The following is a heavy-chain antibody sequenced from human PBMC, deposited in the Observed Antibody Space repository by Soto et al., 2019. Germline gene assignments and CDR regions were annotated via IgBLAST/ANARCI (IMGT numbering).Heavy chain of an antibody. CDR2: ISVFNGNT. V-gene: IGHV1-18*01. Sequence: QVQLVQSGAEVKKPGASVKVSCKTSGYTFTGYGIHWVRQAPGHGLEWMGWISVFNGNTKYGQNIQDRVIMTTDTSTSTASMELRSIRSDDTAVYFCGRDGSGGIIDSWGQGTMLIV. CDR3: GRDGSGGIIDS. CDR1: GYTFTGYG. J-gene: IGHJ3*01. D-gene: IGHD2-15*01.